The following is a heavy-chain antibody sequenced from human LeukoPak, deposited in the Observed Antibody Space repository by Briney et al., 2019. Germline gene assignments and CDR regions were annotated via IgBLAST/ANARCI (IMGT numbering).Heavy chain of an antibody. CDR2: IYYSGST. J-gene: IGHJ5*02. D-gene: IGHD3-22*01. CDR1: GGSISSYY. V-gene: IGHV4-59*08. Sequence: SETLSLTCTVSGGSISSYYWSWIRQPPGKGLEWIGYIYYSGSTNYNPSLKSRVTISVDTSKNQFSLKLSSVTAADTAVYYCARHKARGSSGYLNWFDPWGQGTLVTVSS. CDR3: ARHKARGSSGYLNWFDP.